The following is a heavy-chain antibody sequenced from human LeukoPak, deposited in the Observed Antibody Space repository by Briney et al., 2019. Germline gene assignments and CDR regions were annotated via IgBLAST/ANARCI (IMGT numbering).Heavy chain of an antibody. CDR1: GYTFTGYY. J-gene: IGHJ6*02. CDR2: INPNSGGT. V-gene: IGHV1-2*02. CDR3: ARDARDIVVVPAALYYYYGMDV. Sequence: ASVKVSCKASGYTFTGYYMHWVRQAAGQGLEWMGWINPNSGGTNYAQKFQGRVTMTRDTSISTAYMELSRLRSDDTAVYYCARDARDIVVVPAALYYYYGMDVWGQGTTVTVSS. D-gene: IGHD2-2*01.